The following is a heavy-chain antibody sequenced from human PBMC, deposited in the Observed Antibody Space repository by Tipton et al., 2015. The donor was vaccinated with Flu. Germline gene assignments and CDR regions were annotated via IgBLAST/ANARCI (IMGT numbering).Heavy chain of an antibody. J-gene: IGHJ1*01. D-gene: IGHD6-19*01. CDR3: AATGYSSGWS. CDR1: GVSISSSTDY. Sequence: TLSLTCSVSGVSISSSTDYWGWIRQPPGKGLEWIGSVYHSGTTYFNPSLKSRVSISIDTSKNQFSLKLSSLTAADTAVYYCAATGYSSGWSWGQGSLVTVSS. CDR2: VYHSGTT. V-gene: IGHV4-39*01.